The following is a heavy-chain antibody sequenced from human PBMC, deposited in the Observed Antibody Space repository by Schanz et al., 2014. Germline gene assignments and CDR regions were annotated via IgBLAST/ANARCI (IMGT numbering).Heavy chain of an antibody. CDR2: INWSDGGST. CDR3: TKDKSQIAVAGLFDL. V-gene: IGHV3-20*04. J-gene: IGHJ4*02. CDR1: GFTFENYA. D-gene: IGHD6-19*01. Sequence: EVQLVESGGGVVRPGGSLRLSCAASGFTFENYALTWVRQVPGKGLEWVSRINWSDGGSTGYADSVRGRFTISRDNAKNSLYLEMNSLRAEDTALYYCTKDKSQIAVAGLFDLWGQGTLVTVSS.